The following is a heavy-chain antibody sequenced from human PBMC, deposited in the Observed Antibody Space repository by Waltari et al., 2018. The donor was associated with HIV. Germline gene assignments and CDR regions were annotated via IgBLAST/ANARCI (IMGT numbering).Heavy chain of an antibody. CDR2: INHSGST. D-gene: IGHD4-4*01. CDR3: ARGGGLQTTIDY. J-gene: IGHJ4*02. Sequence: QVQLQQWGAGLLKPSETLSLTCAVYGGSFSGYYWSWIRQPPGKGLEWIGEINHSGSTNYNPSLKSRVTISVDTSKNQFSLKLSSVTAADTAVYYCARGGGLQTTIDYWGQGTLVTVSS. V-gene: IGHV4-34*01. CDR1: GGSFSGYY.